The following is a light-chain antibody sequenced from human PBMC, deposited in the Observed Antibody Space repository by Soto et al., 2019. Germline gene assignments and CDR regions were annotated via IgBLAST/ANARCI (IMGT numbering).Light chain of an antibody. J-gene: IGKJ3*01. CDR2: LGS. Sequence: DIVMTQSPLSLPVTPGEPASISCRSSQSLMHSDGYNHLDWYLQKTGQSPHLLIQLGSVRASGVPERCSGSGSATYFTLKISRVEAEYVGVYYCLKVLPIPVTFGPGTKVEI. CDR1: QSLMHSDGYNH. V-gene: IGKV2-28*01. CDR3: LKVLPIPVT.